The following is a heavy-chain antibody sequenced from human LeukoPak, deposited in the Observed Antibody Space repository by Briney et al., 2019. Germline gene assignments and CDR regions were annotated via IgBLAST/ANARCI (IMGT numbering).Heavy chain of an antibody. D-gene: IGHD3-10*01. CDR3: AKARYQGSGSFDY. Sequence: PGRSLRLSCAASGFTFDDYAMHWVRQAPGKGLEWVSGISWNSGSIVYADSVKGRFTISRDNAKNSLYLQMNSLSAEDMALYYCAKARYQGSGSFDYWGQGTLVTVSS. V-gene: IGHV3-9*03. CDR1: GFTFDDYA. CDR2: ISWNSGSI. J-gene: IGHJ4*02.